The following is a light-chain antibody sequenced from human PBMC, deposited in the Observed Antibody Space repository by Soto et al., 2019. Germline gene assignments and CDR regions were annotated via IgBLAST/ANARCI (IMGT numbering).Light chain of an antibody. CDR2: SAS. Sequence: DIQMTQSPSSVSASVGDGVTITCRASQGINNWLVWYQQKPGKAPKLLIYSASTLQSGVPSRFSGNASGTDFTLTISSLEPEDFATYYCQQVNSFPYTFGQGTKLEIK. CDR1: QGINNW. J-gene: IGKJ2*01. V-gene: IGKV1-12*02. CDR3: QQVNSFPYT.